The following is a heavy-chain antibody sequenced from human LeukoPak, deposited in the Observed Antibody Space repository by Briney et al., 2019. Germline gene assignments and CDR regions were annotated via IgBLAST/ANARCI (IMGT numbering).Heavy chain of an antibody. J-gene: IGHJ4*02. D-gene: IGHD3-22*01. CDR1: GFTFNSYA. V-gene: IGHV3-7*01. CDR2: IKQDGSEK. Sequence: GGSLRLSCAASGFTFNSYAMSWVRQAPGKGLEWVANIKQDGSEKYYVDSVKGRFTISRDNAKNSLYLQMNSLRAEDTAVYYCARDPDYYDSSGYYPMFDYWGQGTLVTVSS. CDR3: ARDPDYYDSSGYYPMFDY.